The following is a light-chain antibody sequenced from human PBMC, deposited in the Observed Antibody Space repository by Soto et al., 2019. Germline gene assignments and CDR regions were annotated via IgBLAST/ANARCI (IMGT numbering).Light chain of an antibody. CDR3: QQYGSSPWT. CDR1: QSISNW. V-gene: IGKV1-5*01. Sequence: DIQMTQSPSTLPASVGDRVTITCRASQSISNWLAWYQQKPGTAPKLLIYEASSLESAVPSRFSGSGSGTDFTLTISRLEPEDFAVYYCQQYGSSPWTFGQGTKVDIK. CDR2: EAS. J-gene: IGKJ1*01.